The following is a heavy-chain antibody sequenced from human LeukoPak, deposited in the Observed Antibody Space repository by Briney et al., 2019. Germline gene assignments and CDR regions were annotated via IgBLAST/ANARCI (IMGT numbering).Heavy chain of an antibody. V-gene: IGHV4-38-2*02. CDR3: ARVKTPYGPFDY. Sequence: PSETLSLTCTVSGYSISSGYYWGWIRQPPGKGLEWIGSIYHSGSTYYNPSLKSRVTISVDTSKNQFSLKLSSVTAADTAVYYCARVKTPYGPFDYWGQGTLVTVSS. D-gene: IGHD4-17*01. J-gene: IGHJ4*02. CDR2: IYHSGST. CDR1: GYSISSGYY.